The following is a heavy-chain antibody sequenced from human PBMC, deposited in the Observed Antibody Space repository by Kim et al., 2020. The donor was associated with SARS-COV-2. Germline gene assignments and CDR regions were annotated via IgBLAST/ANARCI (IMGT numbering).Heavy chain of an antibody. J-gene: IGHJ3*02. D-gene: IGHD6-25*01. CDR3: ARPQYSTGGGAFDI. V-gene: IGHV1-3*01. Sequence: ASVKVSCKASGYTFTSYAIHWVRQAPGQRLEWMGWINAGNGNTKYSQKFQDRVTITRDTSASTAYMELSSLRSEDTTVYYCARPQYSTGGGAFDIWGQGTVVTVSS. CDR2: INAGNGNT. CDR1: GYTFTSYA.